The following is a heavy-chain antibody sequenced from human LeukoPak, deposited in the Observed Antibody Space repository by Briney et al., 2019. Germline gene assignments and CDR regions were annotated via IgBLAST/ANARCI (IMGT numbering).Heavy chain of an antibody. V-gene: IGHV4-34*01. CDR2: INHSGST. J-gene: IGHJ5*02. CDR3: ARGKGSSGWYVGNSWLDP. CDR1: GGSFSGYY. D-gene: IGHD6-19*01. Sequence: PSETLSLTCAVYGGSFSGYYWSWIRQPPGKGLEWIGEINHSGSTNYNPSLKSRVTISVDTSKNQFSLKLSSVTAADTAVYYCARGKGSSGWYVGNSWLDPWGQGTLVTVSS.